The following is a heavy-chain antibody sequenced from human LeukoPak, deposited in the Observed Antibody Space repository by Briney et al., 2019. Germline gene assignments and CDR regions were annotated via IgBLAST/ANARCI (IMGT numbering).Heavy chain of an antibody. Sequence: SETLSLTCTVSGGSISSYYWSWIRQPPGKGLEWIGYIYYSGSTNYKPSLKSRVTISVDTSKNQFSLKLSSVTAADTAVYYCARALLSGTTDSWGQGTLVTVSS. D-gene: IGHD3-10*01. J-gene: IGHJ4*02. CDR1: GGSISSYY. CDR3: ARALLSGTTDS. V-gene: IGHV4-59*01. CDR2: IYYSGST.